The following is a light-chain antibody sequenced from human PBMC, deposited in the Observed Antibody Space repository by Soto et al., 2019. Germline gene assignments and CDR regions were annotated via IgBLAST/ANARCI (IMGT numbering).Light chain of an antibody. CDR3: STWDDSLNGPI. CDR1: SSNIGRNT. V-gene: IGLV1-44*01. J-gene: IGLJ2*01. CDR2: VNN. Sequence: QPVLTQPPSASGTPGQRVTISCSGSSSNIGRNTVNWYQQLPGTAPKLLIYVNNHRPSGVPDRFSGSKSGTSASLAISGLQSEDEADYYCSTWDDSLNGPIFGGGTKVTVL.